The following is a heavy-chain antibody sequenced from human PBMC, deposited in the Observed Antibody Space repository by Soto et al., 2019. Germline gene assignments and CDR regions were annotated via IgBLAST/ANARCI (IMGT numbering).Heavy chain of an antibody. CDR1: GFTFSSYD. CDR2: IGTAGDT. V-gene: IGHV3-13*01. Sequence: GGSLRLSCAAPGFTFSSYDMHWVRQATGKGLEWVSAIGTAGDTYYPGSVKGRFTISRENAKNSLYLQMNSLRAGDTAVYYCASGGLAAPYYYYYMDVWGKGTTVTVSS. D-gene: IGHD6-13*01. CDR3: ASGGLAAPYYYYYMDV. J-gene: IGHJ6*03.